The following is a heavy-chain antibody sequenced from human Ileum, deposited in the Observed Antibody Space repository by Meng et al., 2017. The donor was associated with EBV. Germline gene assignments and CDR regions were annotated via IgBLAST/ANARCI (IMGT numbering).Heavy chain of an antibody. V-gene: IGHV4-39*06. D-gene: IGHD4-11*01. J-gene: IGHJ4*02. CDR2: FYYSGNS. Sequence: RLRVREWGPGLVKPSGPLPFPSTVCGGPISSSSYSWGWIRQPPGKALESIGSFYYSGNSHYNPTLKSRVTISLDTSKNQFSLNLRSVTAADTAVYFCARDVVDSTYGRFSDCWGQGILVTVSS. CDR3: ARDVVDSTYGRFSDC. CDR1: GGPISSSSYS.